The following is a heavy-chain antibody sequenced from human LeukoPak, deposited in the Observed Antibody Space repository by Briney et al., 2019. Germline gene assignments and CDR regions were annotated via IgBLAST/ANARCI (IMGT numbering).Heavy chain of an antibody. D-gene: IGHD6-25*01. CDR1: GFSFDDYS. V-gene: IGHV3-43D*03. CDR3: SKARGGGRDLFDY. CDR2: ITWDGGST. Sequence: GGSLRLSCAASGFSFDDYSMHWVRQAPGKGLEWVSLITWDGGSTYYADSVKGRFTISRDNSKNSLYLQMHSLRAEDSALYYCSKARGGGRDLFDYWGQGTLVTVSS. J-gene: IGHJ4*02.